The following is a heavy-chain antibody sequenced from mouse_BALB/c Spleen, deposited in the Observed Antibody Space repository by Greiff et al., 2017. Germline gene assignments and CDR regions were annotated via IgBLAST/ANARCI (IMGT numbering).Heavy chain of an antibody. CDR3: ARGGARATHYAMDY. J-gene: IGHJ4*01. Sequence: DVMLVESGGGLVQPGGSRKLSCAASGFTFSSFGMHWVRQAPEKGLEWVAYISSGSSTIYYADTVKGRFTISRDNPKNTLFLQMTSLRSEDTAMYYCARGGARATHYAMDYWGQGTSVTVSS. D-gene: IGHD3-1*01. V-gene: IGHV5-17*02. CDR2: ISSGSSTI. CDR1: GFTFSSFG.